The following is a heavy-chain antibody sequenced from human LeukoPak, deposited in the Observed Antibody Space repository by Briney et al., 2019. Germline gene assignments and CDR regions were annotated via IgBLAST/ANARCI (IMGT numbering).Heavy chain of an antibody. J-gene: IGHJ4*02. V-gene: IGHV4-34*01. CDR2: INHSGST. Sequence: SETLSLTCAVYGGSFSGYYWSWIRQPPGKGLEWIGEINHSGSTNYNPSLKSRVTISVDASKNQFSLKLSSVTAADTAVYYCARVATYSSGCLDYWGQGTLITVSS. D-gene: IGHD6-19*01. CDR1: GGSFSGYY. CDR3: ARVATYSSGCLDY.